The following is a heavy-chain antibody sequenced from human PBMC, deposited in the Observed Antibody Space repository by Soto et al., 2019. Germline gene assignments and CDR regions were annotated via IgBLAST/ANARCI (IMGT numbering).Heavy chain of an antibody. CDR3: ARVRMATTDFDY. Sequence: SETLSLTCTVSGGSISSGDYYWSWIRQPPGKGLEWIGYIYYSGSTYYNPSLKSRVTISVDTSKNQFSLKLSSVTAADTAVYYCARVRMATTDFDYWGQGTLVNV. J-gene: IGHJ4*02. V-gene: IGHV4-30-4*01. CDR1: GGSISSGDYY. D-gene: IGHD5-12*01. CDR2: IYYSGST.